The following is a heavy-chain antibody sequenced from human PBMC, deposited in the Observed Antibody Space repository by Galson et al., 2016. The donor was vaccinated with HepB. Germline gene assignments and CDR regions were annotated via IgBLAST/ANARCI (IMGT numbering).Heavy chain of an antibody. Sequence: PALVKPTQTLTLTCTFSGFSLSTSGMGVGWIRQPPGKALEWLALLYWNDDDRYSPSLKSRLTITRDTSKNQLVLTMTNMDPVDTATYYCAHRLYNRSSRDVFDYWGQGTLVTVSS. J-gene: IGHJ4*02. D-gene: IGHD6-6*01. V-gene: IGHV2-5*01. CDR3: AHRLYNRSSRDVFDY. CDR1: GFSLSTSGMG. CDR2: LYWNDDD.